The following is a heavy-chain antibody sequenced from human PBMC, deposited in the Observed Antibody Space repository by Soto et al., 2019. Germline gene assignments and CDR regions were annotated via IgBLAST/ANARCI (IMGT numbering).Heavy chain of an antibody. D-gene: IGHD6-13*01. V-gene: IGHV4-31*03. J-gene: IGHJ4*02. CDR1: GGSISSGGYY. CDR3: ARASTISSSLDK. Sequence: SETLSLTCTVSGGSISSGGYYWSWIRQHPGKGLEWIGYIYYSGSTYYNPSLKSRVTISVDTSKNQFSLKLSSVTAADTAVYYCARASTISSSLDKWGQGTLVTVSS. CDR2: IYYSGST.